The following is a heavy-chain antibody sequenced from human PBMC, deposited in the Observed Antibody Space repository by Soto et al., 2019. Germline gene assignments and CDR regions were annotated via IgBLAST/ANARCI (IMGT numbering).Heavy chain of an antibody. V-gene: IGHV3-23*01. D-gene: IGHD3-22*01. CDR3: AKDPNSDSSGYYLDY. Sequence: PGGSLRRSCAASGFTFGSYAMSWVRQGPGKGLEWVSAISGSGGSTYYADSVKGRFTISRDNSKNTLYLQMNSLRAEDTAVYYCAKDPNSDSSGYYLDYWAQGTLVTAS. J-gene: IGHJ4*02. CDR1: GFTFGSYA. CDR2: ISGSGGST.